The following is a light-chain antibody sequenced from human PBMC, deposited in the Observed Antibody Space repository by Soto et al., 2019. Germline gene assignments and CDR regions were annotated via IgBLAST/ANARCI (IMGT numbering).Light chain of an antibody. CDR3: QRYDGY. CDR1: QNINNW. Sequence: DTQMTQSPSTLSASVGDTVTITCRARQNINNWLAWYQQKPEKVPKLLIYGASTLEDGVPSRFSGSRSGTELTLTINSLQADDFATYYCQRYDGYFGQGTKLEIK. V-gene: IGKV1-5*01. CDR2: GAS. J-gene: IGKJ2*01.